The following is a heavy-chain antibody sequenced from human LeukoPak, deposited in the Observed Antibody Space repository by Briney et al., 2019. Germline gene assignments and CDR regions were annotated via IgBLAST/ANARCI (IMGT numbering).Heavy chain of an antibody. V-gene: IGHV1-24*01. Sequence: ASVKVSCRVSGYTLTELSMHWVRQAPGKGLEWMGGFDPEDGETIYAQKFQARVTMTEDTSTDTAYMELSSLRSEDTAVYYCATGIVVVPAATDDAFDIWGQGTMVTVSS. CDR2: FDPEDGET. J-gene: IGHJ3*02. CDR1: GYTLTELS. D-gene: IGHD2-2*01. CDR3: ATGIVVVPAATDDAFDI.